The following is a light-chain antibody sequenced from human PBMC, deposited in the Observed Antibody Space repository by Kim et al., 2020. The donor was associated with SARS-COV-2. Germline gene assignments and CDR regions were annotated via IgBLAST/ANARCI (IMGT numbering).Light chain of an antibody. Sequence: VAPGESAPRSCRASQSVSSNLAWYQQKPGQAPRLLIYGASTRATGIPARFSGSGSGTEFTLTISSLQSEDFAVYYCQQYNNWRWTFGQGTKVDIK. J-gene: IGKJ1*01. CDR1: QSVSSN. V-gene: IGKV3-15*01. CDR3: QQYNNWRWT. CDR2: GAS.